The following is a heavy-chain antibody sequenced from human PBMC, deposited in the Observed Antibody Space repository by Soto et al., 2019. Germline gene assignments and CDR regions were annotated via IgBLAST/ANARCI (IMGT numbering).Heavy chain of an antibody. J-gene: IGHJ5*02. D-gene: IGHD1-26*01. CDR1: GYSFTSYW. Sequence: PGESLKISCKGSGYSFTSYWISWVRQMPGKGLEWMGRIDPSDSYTNYSPSFQGHVTISADKSISTAYLQWSSLKASDTAMYYCASSPGGSYLNWFDPWGQGTLVTAPQ. CDR2: IDPSDSYT. CDR3: ASSPGGSYLNWFDP. V-gene: IGHV5-10-1*01.